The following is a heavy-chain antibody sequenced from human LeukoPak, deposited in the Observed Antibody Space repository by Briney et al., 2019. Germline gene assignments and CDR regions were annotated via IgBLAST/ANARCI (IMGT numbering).Heavy chain of an antibody. CDR2: IYYSGST. Sequence: SETLSLTCTVSGGSISSYYWSWIRQPPGKGLEWIGYIYYSGSTNYNPSLKSRVTISVDTSKNQFSLKLSSVTAADTAVYYCARDPLRPDVYYYYMDVWGKGTTVTVSS. V-gene: IGHV4-59*12. CDR3: ARDPLRPDVYYYYMDV. J-gene: IGHJ6*03. CDR1: GGSISSYY.